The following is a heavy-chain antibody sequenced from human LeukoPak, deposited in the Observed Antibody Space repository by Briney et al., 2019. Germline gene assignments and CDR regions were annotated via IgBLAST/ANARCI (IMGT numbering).Heavy chain of an antibody. CDR2: INHSGST. J-gene: IGHJ4*02. V-gene: IGHV4-34*01. CDR1: GGSFSGYY. CDR3: ARGGLRFLEWLLPFDY. Sequence: KSSETLSLTCAVYGGSFSGYYWSWIRQPPGKGLEWIGEINHSGSTNYNPSPKSRVTISVDTSKNQFSLKLSSVTAADTAVYYCARGGLRFLEWLLPFDYWGQGTLVTVSS. D-gene: IGHD3-3*01.